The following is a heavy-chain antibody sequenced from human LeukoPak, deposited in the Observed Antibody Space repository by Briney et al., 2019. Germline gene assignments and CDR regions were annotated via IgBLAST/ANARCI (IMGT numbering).Heavy chain of an antibody. D-gene: IGHD3-3*01. CDR3: ARGGYDFWSGYGNWFDP. Sequence: PSETLSLTCTVSGGSISSYYWSWIRQPPGKGLEWIGYIYYSGSTNYNPSLKSRVTISVDTSKNQFSLKLSSVTAADTAVYYCARGGYDFWSGYGNWFDPWGQGTLVTVSS. CDR2: IYYSGST. J-gene: IGHJ5*02. V-gene: IGHV4-59*01. CDR1: GGSISSYY.